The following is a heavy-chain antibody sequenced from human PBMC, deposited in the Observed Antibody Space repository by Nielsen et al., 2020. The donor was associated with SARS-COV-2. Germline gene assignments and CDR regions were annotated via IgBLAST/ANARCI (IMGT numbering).Heavy chain of an antibody. D-gene: IGHD2-2*01. J-gene: IGHJ6*02. CDR2: VYYTGLT. CDR3: AREEYGFGLDV. Sequence: SETLSLTCSVSGGSITDSNYYWGWIRQPPGKGLEWIGSVYYTGLTYYAPSLKSRVTISADSSKNQFSLILTSVTAADTAVYYCAREEYGFGLDVWGQGTTVRVSS. CDR1: GGSITDSNYY. V-gene: IGHV4-39*02.